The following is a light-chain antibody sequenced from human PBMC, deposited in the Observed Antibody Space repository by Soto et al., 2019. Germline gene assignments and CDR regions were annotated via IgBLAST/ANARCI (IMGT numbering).Light chain of an antibody. J-gene: IGKJ2*01. CDR1: RSFASSY. V-gene: IGKV3-20*01. CDR2: AAS. Sequence: EIVLTQSPATLSLSPGERATPSCRASRSFASSYLAWYQHKPGQAPRLLIYAASSRATGIPDRFIGSGSGTDFTLTISRLEPDDSAVYYCHHYDSSPPYTFGQGTKLEIK. CDR3: HHYDSSPPYT.